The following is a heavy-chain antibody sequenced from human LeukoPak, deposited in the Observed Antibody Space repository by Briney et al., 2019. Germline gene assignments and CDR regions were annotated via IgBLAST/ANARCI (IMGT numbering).Heavy chain of an antibody. CDR1: GYTFTSYG. CDR3: GRDPKLGIRGYTYGYIDY. D-gene: IGHD5-18*01. V-gene: IGHV7-4-1*02. CDR2: INTNTGNP. J-gene: IGHJ4*02. Sequence: ASVKVSCKASGYTFTSYGISWVRQAPGQGLEWMEWINTNTGNPTYAQGFTGRYVFSLDTSVSTAYLQISGLKADDTAVYYCGRDPKLGIRGYTYGYIDYWGQGTLVTVSS.